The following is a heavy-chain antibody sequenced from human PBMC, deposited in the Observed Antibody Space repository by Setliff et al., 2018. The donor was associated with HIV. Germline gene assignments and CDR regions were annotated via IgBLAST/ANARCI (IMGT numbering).Heavy chain of an antibody. CDR1: GFTFTTYP. Sequence: PGGSLRLSCVASGFTFTTYPMSWVRQGPGKGLEWVLVVYSGGSSTYYADSVKGRFTISRDNSTNTLYLQMNSLRAEDTAVYYCAKALGYYYDSSGYYYGRGAFDIWGQGTMVTVSS. CDR2: VYSGGSST. V-gene: IGHV3-23*03. CDR3: AKALGYYYDSSGYYYGRGAFDI. D-gene: IGHD3-22*01. J-gene: IGHJ3*02.